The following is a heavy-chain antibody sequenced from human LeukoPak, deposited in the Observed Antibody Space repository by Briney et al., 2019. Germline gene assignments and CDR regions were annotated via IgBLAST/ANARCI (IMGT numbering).Heavy chain of an antibody. CDR1: GGSISPYY. V-gene: IGHV4-59*01. D-gene: IGHD6-13*01. J-gene: IGHJ4*02. CDR3: ARGRSSSWYNFDY. Sequence: SETLSLTCTVSGGSISPYYWSWIRQPPGKELEWIGYIYYSGSTNYNPSLKSRVTISVDTSKNHFSLNLSSVTAADTAVYYSARGRSSSWYNFDYWGQGSLVTVSS. CDR2: IYYSGST.